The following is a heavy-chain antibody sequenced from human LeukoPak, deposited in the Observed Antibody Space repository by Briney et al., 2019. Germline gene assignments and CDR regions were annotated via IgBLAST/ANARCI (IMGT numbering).Heavy chain of an antibody. CDR2: ISGSGGST. V-gene: IGHV3-23*01. J-gene: IGHJ4*02. D-gene: IGHD2-15*01. Sequence: GGSLRLSCAASGFTFSSYAMSWVRQAPGKGLEWVSAISGSGGSTYYADSVKGRFTISRDNSKNTLYLQMNSLRAEDTAVYYCAKDYCSGGSCYPGHFDYWGQGTLVTVSS. CDR3: AKDYCSGGSCYPGHFDY. CDR1: GFTFSSYA.